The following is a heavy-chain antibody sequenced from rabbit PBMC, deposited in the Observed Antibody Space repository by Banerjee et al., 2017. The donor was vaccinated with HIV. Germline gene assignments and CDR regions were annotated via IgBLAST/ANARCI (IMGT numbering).Heavy chain of an antibody. CDR3: ARDLAGVIGWNFNL. Sequence: QSLEESGGDLVQPEGSLTLTCKASGFDLSSHYYMCWVRQAPGKGLEWIACIYAGSSGSTYYASWAKGRFTISKTSSTTVTLQMTSLTAADTATYFCARDLAGVIGWNFNLWGPGTLVTVS. V-gene: IGHV1S40*01. CDR1: GFDLSSHYY. J-gene: IGHJ4*01. CDR2: IYAGSSGST. D-gene: IGHD4-1*01.